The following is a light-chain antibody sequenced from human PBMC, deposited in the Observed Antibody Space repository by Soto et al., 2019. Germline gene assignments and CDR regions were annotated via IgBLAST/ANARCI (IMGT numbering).Light chain of an antibody. CDR1: SSNIGAGYD. CDR2: GNS. CDR3: QSYDSSQSAYV. Sequence: QSVLTQPPSVSGAPGQRVTITYTGSSSNIGAGYDVHWYQQLPGTAPKLLIYGNSNRPSGVPDRFSGSKSGTSASLAITGLQAEDEADYYCQSYDSSQSAYVFGTGTKLTVL. V-gene: IGLV1-40*01. J-gene: IGLJ1*01.